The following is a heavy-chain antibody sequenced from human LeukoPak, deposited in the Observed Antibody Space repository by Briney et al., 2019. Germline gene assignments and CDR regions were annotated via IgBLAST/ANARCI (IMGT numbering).Heavy chain of an antibody. D-gene: IGHD4-17*01. V-gene: IGHV3-23*01. CDR2: ISGSGGST. Sequence: GGSLRLSCAASGFTFSSYAMSWVRQAPGKGLEWVSAISGSGGSTYYADSVKGRFTISRDNSKNTLYLQLNSLRAEDTAVYYCAKDQRGMTTVTTVFDYWGQGTLVTVPS. J-gene: IGHJ4*02. CDR3: AKDQRGMTTVTTVFDY. CDR1: GFTFSSYA.